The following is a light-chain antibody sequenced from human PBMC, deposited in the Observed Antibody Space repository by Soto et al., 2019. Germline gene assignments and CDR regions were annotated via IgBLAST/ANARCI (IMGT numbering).Light chain of an antibody. J-gene: IGLJ1*01. CDR2: ENN. V-gene: IGLV1-51*02. Sequence: QSVLTQPPSVSAAPGQKVTISCCGSSSNIGNNYVSWYQQLPGTAPKLLIYENNKRPSGIPDRFSGSKSGTSATLGITGLQTGDEADYYCGTWDSSLSAYVFGTGTKLTVL. CDR3: GTWDSSLSAYV. CDR1: SSNIGNNY.